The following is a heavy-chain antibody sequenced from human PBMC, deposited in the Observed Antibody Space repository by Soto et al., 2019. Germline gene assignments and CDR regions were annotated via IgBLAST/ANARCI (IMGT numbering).Heavy chain of an antibody. CDR3: AHSSYYGSGSYLLTSWFDP. V-gene: IGHV2-5*02. Sequence: SGPTLVKPTQPLTLTCTFSGFSLSPSGVGVGWIRQPPGKALEWLALIYWDDDKSYSPSLKSRLTITKDTSKNQVVLKMTNMDPVDTATNYCAHSSYYGSGSYLLTSWFDPWGQGTLVTVSS. J-gene: IGHJ5*02. CDR1: GFSLSPSGVG. CDR2: IYWDDDK. D-gene: IGHD3-10*01.